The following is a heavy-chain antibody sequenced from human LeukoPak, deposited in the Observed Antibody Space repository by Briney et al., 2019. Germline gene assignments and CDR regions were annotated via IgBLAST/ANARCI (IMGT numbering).Heavy chain of an antibody. Sequence: ASVKVSCKASGYTFTSYDINWVRQATGQGLEWMGWISAYNGNTNYAQKLQGRVTMTTDTSTSTAHMELRSLRSDDTAVYYCARVNPYYFDYWGQGTLVTVSS. CDR3: ARVNPYYFDY. V-gene: IGHV1-18*01. CDR2: ISAYNGNT. CDR1: GYTFTSYD. J-gene: IGHJ4*02.